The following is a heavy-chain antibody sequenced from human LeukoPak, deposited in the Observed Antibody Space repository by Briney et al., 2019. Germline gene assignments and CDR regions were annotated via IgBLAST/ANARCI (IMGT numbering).Heavy chain of an antibody. CDR3: ARVGQGGAFDI. CDR2: ITSRSSSI. D-gene: IGHD3-16*01. CDR1: GFTFSNYN. J-gene: IGHJ3*02. Sequence: GGSLRLSCAASGFTFSNYNMNWVRQAPGKGLEWVSYITSRSSSIYYADSVKGRFTISRDNAQNSLYLQMNSLRAGDTAVYYCARVGQGGAFDIWGQGTMVTVSS. V-gene: IGHV3-48*01.